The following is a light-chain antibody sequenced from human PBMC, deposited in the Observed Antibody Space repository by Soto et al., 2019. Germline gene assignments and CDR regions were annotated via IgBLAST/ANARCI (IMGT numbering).Light chain of an antibody. Sequence: EIVLTQSPGTLSLSPGERATLSCWASQSISSNYLAWYQQKPGQPPRLLISGSSIRATGIPKRFSGSASGTNFTLTISSLEPEDFEVFYCQQYGSSPFTFGPGPKVDFK. CDR3: QQYGSSPFT. CDR1: QSISSNY. J-gene: IGKJ3*01. CDR2: GSS. V-gene: IGKV3-20*01.